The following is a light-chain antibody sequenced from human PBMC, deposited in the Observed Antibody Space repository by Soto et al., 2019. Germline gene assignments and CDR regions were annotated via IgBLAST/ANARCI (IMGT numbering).Light chain of an antibody. J-gene: IGKJ1*01. V-gene: IGKV1-5*03. CDR3: QQYNSSPWT. Sequence: DIQMTQSPSTLSASVGDRVTITCRASQSISSWLAWYQQKPGKAPKLLIYKASSLESGVPSRFSGSGSGTEFTITISSLQTDDFATNYCQQYNSSPWTFGQGPKVEIK. CDR2: KAS. CDR1: QSISSW.